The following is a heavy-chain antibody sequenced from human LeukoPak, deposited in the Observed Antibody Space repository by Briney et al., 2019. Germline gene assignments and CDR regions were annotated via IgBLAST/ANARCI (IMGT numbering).Heavy chain of an antibody. Sequence: IRQPAGKGLEWIGRIYTSGNTNYNPSLKSRVTMSVDTSKNQFSLKLSSVTAADTAVYYCARDEFGAVAGTPNWFDPWGQGTLVTVSS. V-gene: IGHV4-4*07. D-gene: IGHD6-19*01. CDR3: ARDEFGAVAGTPNWFDP. CDR2: IYTSGNT. J-gene: IGHJ5*02.